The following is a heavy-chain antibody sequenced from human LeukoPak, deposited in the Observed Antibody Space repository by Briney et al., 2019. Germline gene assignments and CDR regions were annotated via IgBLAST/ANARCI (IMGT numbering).Heavy chain of an antibody. CDR2: IKSKTDGGTT. CDR1: GFTFSNAW. CDR3: TTDHGRWLVPHPHLSFDY. J-gene: IGHJ4*02. D-gene: IGHD6-19*01. Sequence: GGSLRLSCAASGFTFSNAWMSWVRQAPGKGLEWVGRIKSKTDGGTTDYAAPVKGRFTISRDDSKNTLYLQMNSLKTEDTAVYYCTTDHGRWLVPHPHLSFDYWGQGTLVTVSS. V-gene: IGHV3-15*01.